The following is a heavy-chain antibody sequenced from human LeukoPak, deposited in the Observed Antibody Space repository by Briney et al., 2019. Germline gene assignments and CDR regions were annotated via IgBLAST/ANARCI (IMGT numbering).Heavy chain of an antibody. D-gene: IGHD3-9*01. CDR1: GFSLITYN. CDR3: ARAPYDILTGYSPYYFES. CDR2: ISSTSSHI. V-gene: IGHV3-21*06. Sequence: GGSLRLSCAASGFSLITYNMNWVRQAPGKGLEWVSSISSTSSHIYYADSVKGRFTISGDNAKNSLYLQMNSLRAEDTAVYYCARAPYDILTGYSPYYFESWGQGTLVTVSS. J-gene: IGHJ4*02.